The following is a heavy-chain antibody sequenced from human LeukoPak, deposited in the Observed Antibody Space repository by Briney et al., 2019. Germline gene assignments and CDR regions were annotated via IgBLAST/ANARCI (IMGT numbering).Heavy chain of an antibody. CDR2: IYYNGNT. D-gene: IGHD4-11*01. CDR3: ARAPFIAYDYSNYRPLRGSGSLYLDY. Sequence: KPSQTLSLTCTVSGGSISSGDSYWSWIRQHPGKGLEWIGYIYYNGNTCHNPSLKSRVTISLDTSENQFSLKLSSVTAADTAVYYCARAPFIAYDYSNYRPLRGSGSLYLDYWGQGTLVTVSS. J-gene: IGHJ4*02. CDR1: GGSISSGDSY. V-gene: IGHV4-31*03.